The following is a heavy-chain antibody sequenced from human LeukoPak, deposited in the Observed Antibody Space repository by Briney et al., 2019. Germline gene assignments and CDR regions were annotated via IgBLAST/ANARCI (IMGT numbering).Heavy chain of an antibody. CDR3: ARDPSHGTFDI. Sequence: PSETLSLTCTVSGGSISSYYWSWIRQPAGKGLEWIGRIYTSGSTNYNPSLKSRVTTSVETSKNQFSLKLSSVTAADTAVYYCARDPSHGTFDIWGQGTMVTVSS. CDR1: GGSISSYY. J-gene: IGHJ3*02. V-gene: IGHV4-4*07. CDR2: IYTSGST.